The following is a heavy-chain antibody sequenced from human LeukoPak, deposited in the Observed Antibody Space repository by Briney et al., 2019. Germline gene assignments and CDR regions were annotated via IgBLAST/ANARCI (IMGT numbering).Heavy chain of an antibody. V-gene: IGHV4-61*02. CDR3: ARERLGATRFAFDI. D-gene: IGHD1-26*01. CDR2: IYTSGST. J-gene: IGHJ3*02. CDR1: GGSISSGSYY. Sequence: SQTLSLTYTVTGGSISSGSYYWSWVRQPAEKGLEWIGRIYTSGSTNYNPSLKSRVTISVDTSKNQFSLKLNSVTAADTAVYYCARERLGATRFAFDIWGQGTMVTVSS.